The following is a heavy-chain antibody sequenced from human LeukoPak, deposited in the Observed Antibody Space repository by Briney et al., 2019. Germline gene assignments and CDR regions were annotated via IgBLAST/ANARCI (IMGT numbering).Heavy chain of an antibody. CDR3: ARGRMRTTGTTDAFDI. CDR1: GGSFSGYC. D-gene: IGHD1-1*01. Sequence: PSETLSLTCAVYGGSFSGYCWSWIRQPPGKGLEWIGEVNHSGSTNYNPSLKSRVTISVDTSKNQFSLKLSSVTAADTAVYYCARGRMRTTGTTDAFDIWGQVTMVTVSS. CDR2: VNHSGST. V-gene: IGHV4-34*01. J-gene: IGHJ3*02.